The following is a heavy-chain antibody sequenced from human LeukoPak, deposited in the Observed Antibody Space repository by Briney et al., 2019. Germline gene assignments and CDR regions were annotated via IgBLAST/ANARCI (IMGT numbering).Heavy chain of an antibody. CDR1: GFTFSGSW. CDR2: MNSDGSTI. CDR3: VSCGWGISPDN. Sequence: GGSLRLSCVASGFTFSGSWMHWVRQAPGRGLLWVARMNSDGSTITYADSVKGRFTISRDNAKNTLFLRMNSLRAEDTAVYYCVSCGWGISPDNWGRGTLVTVSS. V-gene: IGHV3-74*03. J-gene: IGHJ4*02. D-gene: IGHD3-16*01.